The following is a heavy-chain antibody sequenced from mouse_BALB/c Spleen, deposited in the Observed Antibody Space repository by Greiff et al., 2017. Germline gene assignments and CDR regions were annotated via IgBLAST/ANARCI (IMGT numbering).Heavy chain of an antibody. Sequence: EVMLVESGGGLVQPGGSMKLSCVASGFTFSSYWMSWVRQSPEKGLEWVAEIRLKSDNYATHYAESVKGKFTISRDDSKSRLYLQMNSLRAEDTGIYYCTQAWFAYWGQGTLVTVSA. CDR2: IRLKSDNYAT. V-gene: IGHV6-6*02. CDR1: GFTFSSYW. CDR3: TQAWFAY. J-gene: IGHJ3*01.